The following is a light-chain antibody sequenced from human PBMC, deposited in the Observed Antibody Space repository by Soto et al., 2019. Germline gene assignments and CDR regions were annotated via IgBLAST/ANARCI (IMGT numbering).Light chain of an antibody. CDR1: QTISNTY. V-gene: IGKV3-20*01. CDR2: CAS. CDR3: QSYGRTVFT. J-gene: IGKJ3*01. Sequence: EIVLTQSPGTLSLSPGEGATLSCRASQTISNTYLAWYQQTPGQAPRLLIYCASSRATGIPDRFSGSGSGTDFTLTISGLEPEDFAVYYCQSYGRTVFTFGPGTKVDIK.